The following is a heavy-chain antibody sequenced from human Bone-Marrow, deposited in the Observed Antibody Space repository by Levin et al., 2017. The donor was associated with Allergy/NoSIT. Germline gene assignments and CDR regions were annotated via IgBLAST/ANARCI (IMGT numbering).Heavy chain of an antibody. CDR2: IYAGGTT. CDR3: GSSSCRGDCYLDH. Sequence: LGESLKISCAASGFTVSDHFMTWVRQAPGKGLEWVSVIYAGGTTYYADSVKGRFTISRDNSKNTLYLQMNSLRDEDTAVYYCGSSSCRGDCYLDHWGQGTLVTVSS. CDR1: GFTVSDHF. V-gene: IGHV3-53*01. J-gene: IGHJ4*02. D-gene: IGHD2-21*02.